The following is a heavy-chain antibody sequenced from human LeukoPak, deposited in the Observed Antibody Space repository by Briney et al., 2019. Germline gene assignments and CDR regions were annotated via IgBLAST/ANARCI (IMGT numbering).Heavy chain of an antibody. CDR3: ARALERDGYTAEYYFDY. Sequence: SETLSLTCAVYGGSISGYYWSWIRQPLGKGLEWIGEINHSGSTNYNPSLKSRVTISVDTSKNQFSLKLSSVTAADTAVYYCARALERDGYTAEYYFDYWGQGTLVTVSS. V-gene: IGHV4-34*01. CDR1: GGSISGYY. D-gene: IGHD5-12*01. CDR2: INHSGST. J-gene: IGHJ4*02.